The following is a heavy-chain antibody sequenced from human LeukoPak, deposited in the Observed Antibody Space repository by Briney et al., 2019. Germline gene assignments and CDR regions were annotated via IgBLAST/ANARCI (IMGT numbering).Heavy chain of an antibody. CDR3: AKGRYSSGSDKIYYYYYMDV. Sequence: ASVKVSCKASGYTFTSYDINWVRQATGQGLEWMGWVNPNSGNTGYAQKFQGRVTITRNTSISTAYMELSSLRSEDTAVYYCAKGRYSSGSDKIYYYYYMDVWGKGTTVTVSS. J-gene: IGHJ6*03. D-gene: IGHD3-10*01. CDR1: GYTFTSYD. V-gene: IGHV1-8*03. CDR2: VNPNSGNT.